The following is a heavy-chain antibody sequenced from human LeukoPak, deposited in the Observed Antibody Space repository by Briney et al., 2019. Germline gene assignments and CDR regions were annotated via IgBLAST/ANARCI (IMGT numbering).Heavy chain of an antibody. D-gene: IGHD3-22*01. J-gene: IGHJ3*02. CDR2: IYYSGST. V-gene: IGHV4-59*11. Sequence: SETLSLTCTVSGGSISSHYWSWIRQPPGKELEWIGYIYYSGSTNYNPSLKSRVTISVDTSKNQFSLKLSSVTAADTAVYYCARDGRISGYYYYTDAFDIWGQGTMVTVSS. CDR3: ARDGRISGYYYYTDAFDI. CDR1: GGSISSHY.